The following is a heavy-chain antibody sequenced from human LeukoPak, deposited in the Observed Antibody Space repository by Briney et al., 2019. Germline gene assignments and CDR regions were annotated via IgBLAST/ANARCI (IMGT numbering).Heavy chain of an antibody. V-gene: IGHV1-69*04. J-gene: IGHJ5*02. CDR2: IIPILGIA. CDR1: GGTFSSHA. CDR3: AREAAAGKKVWFDP. D-gene: IGHD6-13*01. Sequence: SVKVSCKASGGTFSSHAISWVRQAPGQGLEWMGRIIPILGIANYAQKFQGRVTITADKSTSTAYMELSSLRSEDTAVYYCAREAAAGKKVWFDPWGQGTLVTVSS.